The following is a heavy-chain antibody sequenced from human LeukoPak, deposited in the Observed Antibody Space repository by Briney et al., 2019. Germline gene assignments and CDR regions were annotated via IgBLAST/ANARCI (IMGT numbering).Heavy chain of an antibody. CDR3: ARTLGYCSSTSCYGWWFDP. D-gene: IGHD2-2*01. Sequence: SETLSLTCTVSGGSISSYYWSWIRQPAGKGLEWIGRIYTSGSTYYNPSLKSRVTISVDTSKNQFSLKLSSVTAADTAVYYCARTLGYCSSTSCYGWWFDPWGQGTLVTVSS. CDR2: IYTSGST. V-gene: IGHV4-4*07. J-gene: IGHJ5*02. CDR1: GGSISSYY.